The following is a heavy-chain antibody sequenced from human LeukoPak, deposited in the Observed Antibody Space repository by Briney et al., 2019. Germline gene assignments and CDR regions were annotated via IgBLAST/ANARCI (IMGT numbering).Heavy chain of an antibody. CDR1: GYTFNNYW. Sequence: GESLKISRETSGYTFNNYWIGWVRQMPGKGLEWMGIIYPGDSDTRYSPSFQGHVTISADKSINTAYLQWSSLKASDTAMYYCARHGSGWYGDAFHIWGQGTMVTVSS. D-gene: IGHD6-19*01. CDR2: IYPGDSDT. CDR3: ARHGSGWYGDAFHI. J-gene: IGHJ3*02. V-gene: IGHV5-51*01.